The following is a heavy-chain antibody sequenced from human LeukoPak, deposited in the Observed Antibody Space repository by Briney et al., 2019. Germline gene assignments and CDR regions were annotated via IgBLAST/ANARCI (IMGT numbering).Heavy chain of an antibody. J-gene: IGHJ4*02. Sequence: PGGSLRLSCAASGFTFSSNWMHWVRQAPWKGLEWVSAMSGSGDITYYADSVKGRFTISRDNSKNTLYLQMNSLRAEDTAVYYCAKDSPEGEWLLNYWGQGTLVTVSS. CDR1: GFTFSSNW. CDR3: AKDSPEGEWLLNY. V-gene: IGHV3-23*01. D-gene: IGHD3-3*01. CDR2: MSGSGDIT.